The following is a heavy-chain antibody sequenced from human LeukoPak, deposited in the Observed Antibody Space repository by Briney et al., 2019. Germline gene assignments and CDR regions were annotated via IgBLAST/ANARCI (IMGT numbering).Heavy chain of an antibody. CDR1: GFTFSSYG. CDR2: IRYDGSNK. CDR3: AKATSYSSGWLYAFDI. J-gene: IGHJ3*02. Sequence: GGSLRLSCAASGFTFSSYGMHWVRQAPGKGLEWVAFIRYDGSNKYYADSVKGRFTISRDNSTNTLCLQMNSLRAEDTAVYYCAKATSYSSGWLYAFDIWGQGTMVTVSS. V-gene: IGHV3-30*02. D-gene: IGHD6-19*01.